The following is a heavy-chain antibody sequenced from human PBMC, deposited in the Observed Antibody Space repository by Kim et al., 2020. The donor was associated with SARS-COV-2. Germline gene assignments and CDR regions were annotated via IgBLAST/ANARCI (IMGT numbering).Heavy chain of an antibody. CDR2: IYPGDSDT. Sequence: GESLKISCKGSGYSFTSYWIGWVRQMPGKGLEWMGIIYPGDSDTRYSPSFQGQVTISADKSISTAYLQWSSLKASDTAMYYCARLTDIVVVPAPGPLYAFDIWGQGTMVTVSS. J-gene: IGHJ3*02. CDR1: GYSFTSYW. CDR3: ARLTDIVVVPAPGPLYAFDI. V-gene: IGHV5-51*01. D-gene: IGHD2-2*01.